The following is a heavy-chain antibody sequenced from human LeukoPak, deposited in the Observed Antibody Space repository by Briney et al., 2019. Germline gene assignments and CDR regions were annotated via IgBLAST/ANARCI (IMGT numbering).Heavy chain of an antibody. CDR2: ILYGGSS. D-gene: IGHD3-10*01. Sequence: SETLSLTCSVSGYSISSHYWSWIRQPPGKELEWVGYILYGGSSSYNPSLRGRVTMSFYTSKDQFSLQLSSVTAADTAVYYCARGIPMANLVSDFWGQGTLVTVSS. CDR1: GYSISSHY. CDR3: ARGIPMANLVSDF. V-gene: IGHV4-59*11. J-gene: IGHJ4*02.